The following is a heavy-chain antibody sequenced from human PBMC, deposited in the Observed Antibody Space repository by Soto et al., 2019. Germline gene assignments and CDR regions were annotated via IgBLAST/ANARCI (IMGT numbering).Heavy chain of an antibody. Sequence: QVQLVESGGGVVQPGRSLRLSCAASGFTFSNYGMHWVRQAPGKGLEWVALIWFDGSDKYYADSVKGRFTMSRDNSKNTLFLQMNSLRAEDTAIYYCAKGAAGRTNDYGDYWGQGTLVTVSS. J-gene: IGHJ4*02. CDR3: AKGAAGRTNDYGDY. CDR2: IWFDGSDK. CDR1: GFTFSNYG. D-gene: IGHD1-1*01. V-gene: IGHV3-33*06.